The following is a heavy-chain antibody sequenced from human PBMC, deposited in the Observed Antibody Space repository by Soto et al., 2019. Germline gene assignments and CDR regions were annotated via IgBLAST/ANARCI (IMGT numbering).Heavy chain of an antibody. J-gene: IGHJ5*02. CDR1: GGTFSSYT. CDR2: IIPILGIA. D-gene: IGHD2-2*02. V-gene: IGHV1-69*08. CDR3: ARDRRCSSTGCYINWFDP. Sequence: QVQLVQSGAEVKKPGSSVKVSCKASGGTFSSYTISWVRQAPGQGLEWMGRIIPILGIANYAQKFQGRVTITADKSTSTAYMELSSLRSEDTAVYYCARDRRCSSTGCYINWFDPWGQGTLVTVSS.